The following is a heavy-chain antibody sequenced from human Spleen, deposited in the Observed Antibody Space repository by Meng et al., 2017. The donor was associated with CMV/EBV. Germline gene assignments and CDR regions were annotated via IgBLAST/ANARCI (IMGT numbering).Heavy chain of an antibody. CDR2: TYYRSKWYN. CDR1: GDSVSSNSAA. D-gene: IGHD3-22*01. V-gene: IGHV6-1*01. J-gene: IGHJ4*02. CDR3: ARETSSDYCFDY. Sequence: SCAISGDSVSSNSAAWNWIRQSPSRGLEWLGRTYYRSKWYNDYAVSLKSRVTVNPDTSKNHFSLHLNSVTPEDMAVYYCARETSSDYCFDYWGQGTLVTVSS.